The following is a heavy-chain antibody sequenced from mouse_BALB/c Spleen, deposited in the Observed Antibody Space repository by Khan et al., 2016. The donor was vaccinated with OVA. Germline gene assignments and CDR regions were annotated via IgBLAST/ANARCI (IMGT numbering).Heavy chain of an antibody. V-gene: IGHV5-6*01. CDR3: ASHLTGSVAY. CDR2: MSSGGDST. D-gene: IGHD4-1*01. Sequence: EVELVESGGDLVKPGGSLKLSCAASGFTFSSYSMSWVRQIPDKRLEWVATMSSGGDSTYYPDSVKGRFTISRDNAKNTLYLQMGSLKSEDTAMYYCASHLTGSVAYWGQGTLFTVSA. J-gene: IGHJ3*01. CDR1: GFTFSSYS.